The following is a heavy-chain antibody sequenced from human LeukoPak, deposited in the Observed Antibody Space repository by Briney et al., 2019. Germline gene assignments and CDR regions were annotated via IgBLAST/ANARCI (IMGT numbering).Heavy chain of an antibody. V-gene: IGHV3-74*01. CDR3: ARVGTYYYGSSGYYPEYFQH. J-gene: IGHJ1*01. CDR2: INSDGSST. Sequence: GGSLRLSCAASGFIFSRYWMHWVRHAPGKGLVWVARINSDGSSTNYADSEKGRFTISRDNAKNTLYLQMNSLRAEDTAVYYCARVGTYYYGSSGYYPEYFQHWGQGTLVTVSS. CDR1: GFIFSRYW. D-gene: IGHD3-22*01.